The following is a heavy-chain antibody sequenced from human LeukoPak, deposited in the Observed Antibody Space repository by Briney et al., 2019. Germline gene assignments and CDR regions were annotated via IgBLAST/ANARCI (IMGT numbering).Heavy chain of an antibody. CDR3: ARREYSSSWYSGPIDY. CDR2: IYPGDSDT. D-gene: IGHD6-13*01. Sequence: GESLKISCKGSGYSFTTYWIGWVRQMPGKGLEWMGIIYPGDSDTRYSPSFQGQVTISADKSTSTAYLQWSSLKASDTAMYYCARREYSSSWYSGPIDYWGQGTLVTVSS. V-gene: IGHV5-51*01. J-gene: IGHJ4*02. CDR1: GYSFTTYW.